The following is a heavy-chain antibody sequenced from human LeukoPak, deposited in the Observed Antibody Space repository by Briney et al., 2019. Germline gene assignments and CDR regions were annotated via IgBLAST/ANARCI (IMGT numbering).Heavy chain of an antibody. CDR1: GYTFTSYA. Sequence: ASVKVSCKASGYTFTSYAMHWVRQAPGQRLEWMGWINAGNGNTKYSQKFQGRVTMTRNTSISTAYMELSSLRSEDTAVYYCARGPYYYYGSAHDYWGQGTLVTVSS. CDR3: ARGPYYYYGSAHDY. D-gene: IGHD3-10*01. V-gene: IGHV1-3*01. CDR2: INAGNGNT. J-gene: IGHJ4*02.